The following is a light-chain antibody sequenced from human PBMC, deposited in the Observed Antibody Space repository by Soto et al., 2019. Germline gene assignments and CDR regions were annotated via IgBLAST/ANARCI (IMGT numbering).Light chain of an antibody. CDR1: QSISSW. V-gene: IGKV1-5*01. Sequence: DIQMTQSPSTLSASVGDRVTITCRASQSISSWLAWYQQKPGKAPKLLIYDASSLESGVPSRFSGSGSGTEFTLTISSLQADEFATYYCQQYNSSPTFGQGTKVEIK. CDR3: QQYNSSPT. CDR2: DAS. J-gene: IGKJ1*01.